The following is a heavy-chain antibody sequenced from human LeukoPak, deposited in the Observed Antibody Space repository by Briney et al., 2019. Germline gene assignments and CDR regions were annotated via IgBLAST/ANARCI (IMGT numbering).Heavy chain of an antibody. CDR2: INPNSGGT. CDR1: GYTFIDYY. D-gene: IGHD3-22*01. V-gene: IGHV1-2*02. CDR3: ARADYYDSVSLSY. Sequence: ASVKVSCKASGYTFIDYYIHWVRQAPGQGLEWMGWINPNSGGTNYAQNFQGRVTMTRDTSISTDYMELSRLRSDDTAVYYCARADYYDSVSLSYWGQGTLVTVSS. J-gene: IGHJ4*02.